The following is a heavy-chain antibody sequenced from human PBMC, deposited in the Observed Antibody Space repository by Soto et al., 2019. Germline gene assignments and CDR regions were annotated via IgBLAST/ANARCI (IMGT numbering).Heavy chain of an antibody. V-gene: IGHV4-59*01. CDR1: GGSISSYY. CDR2: IYYSGST. CDR3: ARDRYYYDSSGYALYFDY. Sequence: QVQLQESGPGLVKPSETLSLTCTVSGGSISSYYWSWIRQPPGKGLEWIGYIYYSGSTNYNPSLKSRVTISVDTSKNQFSLKLSSVTAADTAVYYCARDRYYYDSSGYALYFDYWGQGTRVTVSS. D-gene: IGHD3-22*01. J-gene: IGHJ4*02.